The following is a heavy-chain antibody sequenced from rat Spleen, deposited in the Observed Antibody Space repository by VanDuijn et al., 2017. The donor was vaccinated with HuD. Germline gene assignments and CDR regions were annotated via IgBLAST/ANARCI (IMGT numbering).Heavy chain of an antibody. CDR3: AKERENKSYYWYFDF. CDR2: ITYDSVAS. CDR1: GFTFNNYW. V-gene: IGHV5-31*01. Sequence: EVQLVESGGGLVQPGGSLKLSCVASGFTFNNYWMTWVRQAPKKGLEWVAYITYDSVASYYRDSVKGRFTISRDNAKNTLYLQMDSLRSEDTATYYCAKERENKSYYWYFDFWGPGTMVTVSS. D-gene: IGHD1-10*01. J-gene: IGHJ1*01.